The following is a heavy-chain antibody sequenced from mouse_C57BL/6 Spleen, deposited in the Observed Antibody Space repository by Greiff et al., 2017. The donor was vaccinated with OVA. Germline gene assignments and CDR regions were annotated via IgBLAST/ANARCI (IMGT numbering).Heavy chain of an antibody. J-gene: IGHJ4*01. D-gene: IGHD1-1*01. CDR1: GFSLTSYG. CDR3: AENEGDYGSSLYAMDY. CDR2: IWRGGST. Sequence: VQLQQSGPGLVQPSQSLSITCTVSGFSLTSYGVHWVRQSPGKGLEWLGVIWRGGSTDYNAAFMSRLSITKDNSKSQVFFKMNSLQADDTAIYYCAENEGDYGSSLYAMDYWGQGTSVTVSS. V-gene: IGHV2-5*01.